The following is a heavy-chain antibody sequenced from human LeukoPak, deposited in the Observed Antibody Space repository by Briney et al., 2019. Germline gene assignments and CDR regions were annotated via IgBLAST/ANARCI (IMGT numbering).Heavy chain of an antibody. D-gene: IGHD5-12*01. CDR1: GYTFTGYY. Sequence: ASVKVSCKASGYTFTGYYMHWVRQAPGQGLEWMGWINPNSGGTNYAKKFQGRGAMTRDTSISTAYMELSRLRSDATAVYSCARAGSNSGYDLDYWGQGSLVTVCS. CDR3: ARAGSNSGYDLDY. CDR2: INPNSGGT. V-gene: IGHV1-2*02. J-gene: IGHJ4*02.